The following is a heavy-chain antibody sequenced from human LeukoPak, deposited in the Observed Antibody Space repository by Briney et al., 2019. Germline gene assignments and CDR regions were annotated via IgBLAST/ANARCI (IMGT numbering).Heavy chain of an antibody. CDR2: IGGSGGST. CDR3: AKDITMVRGVLDY. Sequence: GGSLRLSCAASGFTFSSYAMSWVRQAPGKGLEWVSAIGGSGGSTYYADSVKGRFTISRDNPKKTLYLQMDSLRAEDTAVYYCAKDITMVRGVLDYWGQGTLVTVSS. D-gene: IGHD3-10*01. J-gene: IGHJ4*02. CDR1: GFTFSSYA. V-gene: IGHV3-23*01.